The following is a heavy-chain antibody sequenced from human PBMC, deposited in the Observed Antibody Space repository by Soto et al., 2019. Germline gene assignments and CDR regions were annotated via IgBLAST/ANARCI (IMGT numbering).Heavy chain of an antibody. J-gene: IGHJ3*02. Sequence: QVQLVESGGGVVQPGRSLRLSCAASGFTFSSYAMHWVRQAPGKGLEWVAVISYDGSNKYYADSVKGRFTISRDNSKKTLYLQMNSLRAEDTAVYYCAGLNMGARGAFDICGQGTMVTVSS. V-gene: IGHV3-30-3*01. CDR2: ISYDGSNK. CDR1: GFTFSSYA. D-gene: IGHD1-26*01. CDR3: AGLNMGARGAFDI.